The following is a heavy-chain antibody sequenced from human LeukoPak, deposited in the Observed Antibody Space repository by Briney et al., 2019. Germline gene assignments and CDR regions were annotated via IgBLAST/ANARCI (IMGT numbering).Heavy chain of an antibody. J-gene: IGHJ6*02. CDR1: GFNFGDHA. Sequence: GGSLRLSCTTSGFNFGDHAMTWVRQAPGKGLEWVGFVRSKAYRGTTEYAASVKGRFTISRDDSKSVVYLQMNSLKSEDTAVYYCSRGPIQLWVHNGVDVWGQGTTVTVSS. CDR3: SRGPIQLWVHNGVDV. D-gene: IGHD5-18*01. CDR2: VRSKAYRGTT. V-gene: IGHV3-49*04.